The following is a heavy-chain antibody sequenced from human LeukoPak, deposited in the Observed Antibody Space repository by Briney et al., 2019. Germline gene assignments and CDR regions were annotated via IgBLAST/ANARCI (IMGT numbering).Heavy chain of an antibody. CDR2: LYSGGST. J-gene: IGHJ4*02. D-gene: IGHD5-18*01. CDR1: GFTVSGTF. Sequence: GGSLRLSCAVSGFTVSGTFMSWVRQAPGKGLEWVSVLYSGGSTYYADSVKGRFTTPRDNSKNTLYLQINSLRAEDTAVYYCARGRTLGSYDYSHFDYWGLGTLVTVSS. V-gene: IGHV3-53*01. CDR3: ARGRTLGSYDYSHFDY.